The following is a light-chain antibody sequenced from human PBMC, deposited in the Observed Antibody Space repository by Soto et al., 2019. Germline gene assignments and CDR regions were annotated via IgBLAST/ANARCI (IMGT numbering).Light chain of an antibody. CDR3: QHYDSSPLT. CDR1: QSVSTSY. Sequence: EIVLTQSPGTLSLSPGERATLSCRASQSVSTSYLAWYQQEPGQAPRLLIYGASNRATGIPDRFTGSGSGTDFTLTISRLEPEDFAVYYCQHYDSSPLTFGGGTKVEIK. J-gene: IGKJ4*01. CDR2: GAS. V-gene: IGKV3-20*01.